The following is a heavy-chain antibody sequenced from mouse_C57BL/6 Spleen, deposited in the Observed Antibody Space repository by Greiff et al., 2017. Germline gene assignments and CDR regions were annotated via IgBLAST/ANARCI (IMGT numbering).Heavy chain of an antibody. V-gene: IGHV1-72*01. D-gene: IGHD2-5*01. J-gene: IGHJ4*01. CDR2: IDPSSGGT. CDR1: GYTFTSYW. CDR3: ARSNSNYVGYYAMDY. Sequence: QVQLQQPGAELVKPGASVKLSCKASGYTFTSYWMHWVKQRPGRGLEWIGRIDPSSGGTQYNEQFKSKATLTVDKPSSTAYMQLSSLTSEDSAVYYCARSNSNYVGYYAMDYWGQGTSVTVAS.